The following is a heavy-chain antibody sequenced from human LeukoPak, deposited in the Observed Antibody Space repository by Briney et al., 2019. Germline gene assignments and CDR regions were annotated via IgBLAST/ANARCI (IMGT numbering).Heavy chain of an antibody. D-gene: IGHD4/OR15-4a*01. CDR2: IYYSGST. Sequence: SETLSLTCTVSGGSISSYYWSWVRQPPGKGLEWIGYIYYSGSTNYNPSLKSRVTISVDTSKNQFSLKLNSVTAADTAVYYCARHDKVLWYFDHWGQGVLVTVAS. CDR3: ARHDKVLWYFDH. CDR1: GGSISSYY. J-gene: IGHJ4*02. V-gene: IGHV4-59*08.